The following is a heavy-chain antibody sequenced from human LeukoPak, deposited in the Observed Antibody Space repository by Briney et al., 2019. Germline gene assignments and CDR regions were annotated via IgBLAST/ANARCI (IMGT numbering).Heavy chain of an antibody. CDR2: ISSSSSYI. V-gene: IGHV3-21*01. D-gene: IGHD3-10*01. Sequence: GGSLRLSCAASGFTFSSYSMNWVRQAPGKGLEWVSSISSSSSYIYYADSVKGRFTISRDNAKNSLYLQMNSLRAEDTAVYYCARGSANYYGSGSYYNPQGDYWGQGTLVTVSS. CDR1: GFTFSSYS. CDR3: ARGSANYYGSGSYYNPQGDY. J-gene: IGHJ4*02.